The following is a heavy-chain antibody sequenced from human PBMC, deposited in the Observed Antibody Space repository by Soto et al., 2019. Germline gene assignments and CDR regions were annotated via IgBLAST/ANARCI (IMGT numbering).Heavy chain of an antibody. J-gene: IGHJ5*02. CDR2: IYHSGDT. D-gene: IGHD6-19*01. CDR3: ARNLFASASGWTSVSWLDP. CDR1: GDSVSRSNW. V-gene: IGHV4-4*02. Sequence: PSETRSFTCAVSGDSVSRSNWLSWVRQPPGRGLEWIGEIYHSGDTNSNPSLKRRVTISVDKSTNQFSLRLSSVTAADTAVYYSARNLFASASGWTSVSWLDPWGQGTLVTVSS.